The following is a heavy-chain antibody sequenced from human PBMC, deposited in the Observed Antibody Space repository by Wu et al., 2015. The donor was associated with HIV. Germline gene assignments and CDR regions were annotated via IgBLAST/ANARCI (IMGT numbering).Heavy chain of an antibody. CDR3: ASDLSGVKVKGIED. J-gene: IGHJ4*02. CDR1: GTSVSSDYY. D-gene: IGHD2/OR15-2a*01. CDR2: LYHTGST. V-gene: IGHV4-38-2*01. Sequence: QVQLQESGPGLVKPSETLSLTCVVSGTSVSSDYYWGWIRQSPGKGLEWIGTLYHTGSTYYNPSLKSRVTISVDTSQNHFSLKLNSVTAADTAVYYCASDLSGVKVKGIEDWGQGTLVIVSS.